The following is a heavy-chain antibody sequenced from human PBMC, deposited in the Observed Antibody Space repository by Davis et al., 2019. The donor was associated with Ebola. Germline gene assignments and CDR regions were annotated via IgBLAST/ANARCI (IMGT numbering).Heavy chain of an antibody. Sequence: GESLKISCAASGFTFSSYSMNWVRQAPGKGLEWVSSISSSGSTIYYADSVKGRFTISRDNAKNSLYLQMNSLRAEDTAVYYCARRLVVPAAMRYYYYYGMDVWGQGTTVTVSS. D-gene: IGHD2-2*01. CDR2: ISSSGSTI. V-gene: IGHV3-21*04. CDR1: GFTFSSYS. J-gene: IGHJ6*02. CDR3: ARRLVVPAAMRYYYYYGMDV.